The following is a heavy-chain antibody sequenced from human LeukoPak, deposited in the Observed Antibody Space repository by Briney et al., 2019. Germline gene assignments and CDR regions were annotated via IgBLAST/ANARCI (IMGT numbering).Heavy chain of an antibody. V-gene: IGHV3-23*01. D-gene: IGHD5-18*01. Sequence: GGSLRLSCAASGFTFSTYAMSWVRQAPGKGLEWVSAISANGGRTYYADSVKGRFTISRDNSKSTLYLQMNSLRAEDTAVYYCAKSGLAMINYYFDYWGQGTLVTVSS. CDR1: GFTFSTYA. CDR2: ISANGGRT. J-gene: IGHJ4*02. CDR3: AKSGLAMINYYFDY.